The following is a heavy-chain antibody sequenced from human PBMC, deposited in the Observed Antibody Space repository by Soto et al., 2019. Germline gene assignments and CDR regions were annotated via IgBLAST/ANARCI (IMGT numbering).Heavy chain of an antibody. V-gene: IGHV6-1*01. J-gene: IGHJ6*02. CDR1: GDSVSSNSAA. D-gene: IGHD4-17*01. CDR2: TYYRSKWYN. Sequence: SQTLSLTCAISGDSVSSNSAALNWIRQSPSRGLEWLGRTYYRSKWYNDYAVSVKSRITINPDTSKNQFSLQLNSVTPEDTAVYYCARGGHDYGGKPTPGYYYYGMDVWGQGTTVTVSS. CDR3: ARGGHDYGGKPTPGYYYYGMDV.